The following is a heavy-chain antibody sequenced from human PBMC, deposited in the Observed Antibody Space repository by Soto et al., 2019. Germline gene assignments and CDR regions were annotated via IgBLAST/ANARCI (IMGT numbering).Heavy chain of an antibody. D-gene: IGHD1-26*01. V-gene: IGHV1-69*01. J-gene: IGHJ6*02. CDR2: IIPIFGTA. Sequence: QVQLVQSGAEVKKPGSSVKVSCKASGGTFSSYAISWVRQAPGQGLEWMGGIIPIFGTANYAQKFQGRVTITADESTSTAYMELSSLRSEDTAVYYCARDTGGEWELQDYYYYGMDVWGQGPTVTVSS. CDR1: GGTFSSYA. CDR3: ARDTGGEWELQDYYYYGMDV.